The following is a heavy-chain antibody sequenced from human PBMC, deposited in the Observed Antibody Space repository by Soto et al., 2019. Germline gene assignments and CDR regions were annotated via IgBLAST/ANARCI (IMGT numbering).Heavy chain of an antibody. J-gene: IGHJ6*03. Sequence: EVQLLESGGGLVQPGGSLRLSCAASGFTFSSYAMSWVRQAPGKGLEWVSAISGSGGSTYYADSVKGRFTISRDNSKNTLYLQMNSLRAEDTAVYYCAKDWGDLYYYHYYYMDVWGKGTTVTVSS. CDR1: GFTFSSYA. CDR3: AKDWGDLYYYHYYYMDV. D-gene: IGHD2-21*02. CDR2: ISGSGGST. V-gene: IGHV3-23*01.